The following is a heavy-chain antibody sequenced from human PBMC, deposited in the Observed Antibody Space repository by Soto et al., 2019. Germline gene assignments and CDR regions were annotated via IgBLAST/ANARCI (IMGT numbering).Heavy chain of an antibody. Sequence: SETLSLTCNFSGGSIRSYYWNWIRQPPGKTLEWIGDVYYSGSANYNPSLKSRVTISVDMSRNQFSLKLNSVTAADTAVYYCARGSMVRGPTPFDYWGQGTLVTVSS. J-gene: IGHJ4*02. V-gene: IGHV4-59*01. CDR3: ARGSMVRGPTPFDY. CDR2: VYYSGSA. D-gene: IGHD3-10*01. CDR1: GGSIRSYY.